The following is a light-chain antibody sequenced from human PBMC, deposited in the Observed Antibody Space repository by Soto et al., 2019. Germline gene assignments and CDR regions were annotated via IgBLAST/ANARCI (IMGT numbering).Light chain of an antibody. CDR3: SSHTSSNTHVV. J-gene: IGLJ2*01. CDR2: EVS. CDR1: SSDVGGYNY. V-gene: IGLV2-14*01. Sequence: QSVLTQPASVSGSPGQSITISCTGTSSDVGGYNYVSWYQQYPGKAPKLMIYEVSNLPSGVSNRFSGSKSGNTASLTISGLQAEDEADYYCSSHTSSNTHVVFGGGTKLTVL.